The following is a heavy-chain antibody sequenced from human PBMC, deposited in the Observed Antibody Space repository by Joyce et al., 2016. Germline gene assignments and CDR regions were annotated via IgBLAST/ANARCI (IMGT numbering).Heavy chain of an antibody. CDR1: GFTVSSNY. V-gene: IGHV3-53*01. Sequence: EVQLVESGGGLIQPGGSLRLSCPASGFTVSSNYVSWVRQAPGKGLEWVSIIYSGGSGGSTYYADSVKGRFTISRDNSKNTLYLQMNSLRAEDTAVYYCARSLAYDYGDYIFNYWGQGTLVTVSS. D-gene: IGHD4-17*01. CDR2: IYSGGSGGST. CDR3: ARSLAYDYGDYIFNY. J-gene: IGHJ4*02.